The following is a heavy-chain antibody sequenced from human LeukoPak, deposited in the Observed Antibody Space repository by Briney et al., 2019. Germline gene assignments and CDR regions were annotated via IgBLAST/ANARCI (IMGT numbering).Heavy chain of an antibody. V-gene: IGHV1-46*01. CDR2: INPSGGST. CDR1: GYTLTELS. CDR3: ARIGNSVELPYYYYGMDV. Sequence: ASVKVSCKVSGYTLTELSMHWVRQAPGQGLEWMGWINPSGGSTSYAQKFQGRVTMTRDTSTSTVYMELSSLRSEDTAVYYCARIGNSVELPYYYYGMDVWGQGTTVTVSS. J-gene: IGHJ6*02. D-gene: IGHD4-23*01.